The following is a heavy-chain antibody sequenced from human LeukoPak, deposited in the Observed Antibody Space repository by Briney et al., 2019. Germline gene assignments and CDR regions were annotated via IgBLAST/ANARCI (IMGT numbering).Heavy chain of an antibody. Sequence: ASVKVSCKASGYTFTGYYMHWVRQAPGQGLEWMGWINPNSGGTNYAQKLQGRVTMTTDTSTSTAYMELRSLRSDDTAVYYCARDHNLLLWFGEAKVWFDPWGQGTLVTVSS. J-gene: IGHJ5*02. V-gene: IGHV1-2*02. CDR3: ARDHNLLLWFGEAKVWFDP. CDR2: INPNSGGT. CDR1: GYTFTGYY. D-gene: IGHD3-10*01.